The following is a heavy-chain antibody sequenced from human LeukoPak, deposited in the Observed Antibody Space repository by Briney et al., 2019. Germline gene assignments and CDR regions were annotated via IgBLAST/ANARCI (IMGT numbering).Heavy chain of an antibody. D-gene: IGHD6-6*01. Sequence: ASVKVSCKASGYTFTGYYLHWVRQASGQGLEWMGWINPNSGDTNYAQKFQGRVTMTRDTSISTAYMELSRLRSDDTAVYYCAKRSITAQYYFDYWGQGTLVTVSS. CDR3: AKRSITAQYYFDY. CDR2: INPNSGDT. J-gene: IGHJ4*02. CDR1: GYTFTGYY. V-gene: IGHV1-2*02.